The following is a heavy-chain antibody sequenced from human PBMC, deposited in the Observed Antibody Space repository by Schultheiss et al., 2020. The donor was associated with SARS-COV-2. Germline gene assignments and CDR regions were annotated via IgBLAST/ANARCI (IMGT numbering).Heavy chain of an antibody. J-gene: IGHJ4*02. Sequence: ASVKVSCKASGNTFTSYAMNWVRQAPGQGLEWMGWINPNSGGTNYAQKFQGRVTMTRDTSISTAYMELSRLRSDDTAVYYCAISYYDFWSGPPVGGYFDYWGQGTLVTVSS. CDR3: AISYYDFWSGPPVGGYFDY. CDR1: GNTFTSYA. D-gene: IGHD3-3*01. V-gene: IGHV1-2*02. CDR2: INPNSGGT.